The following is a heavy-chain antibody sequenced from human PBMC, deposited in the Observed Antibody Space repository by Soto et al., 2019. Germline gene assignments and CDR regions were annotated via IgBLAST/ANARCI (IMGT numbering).Heavy chain of an antibody. J-gene: IGHJ4*02. Sequence: QVELVQSGAEVKKPGASVKVTCEASGYTFTGNYIHWVRQAPGQGLEWMGWINPNSGGTNYAQKFQGRVTMTRDTSISTAYMELTRLTSDDTAVYYCARGGFGTSSRNDYWGQGTLVTVSS. CDR1: GYTFTGNY. CDR3: ARGGFGTSSRNDY. D-gene: IGHD6-6*01. CDR2: INPNSGGT. V-gene: IGHV1-2*02.